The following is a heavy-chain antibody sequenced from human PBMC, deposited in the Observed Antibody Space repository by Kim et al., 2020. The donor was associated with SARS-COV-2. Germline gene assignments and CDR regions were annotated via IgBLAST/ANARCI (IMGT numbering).Heavy chain of an antibody. CDR2: ISSSGSTI. V-gene: IGHV3-11*04. Sequence: RGSLRLSCAASGFTFSDYYMSWIRQAPGKGLEWVSYISSSGSTIYYADSVKGRFTISRDNAKNSLYLQMNSLRAEDTAVYYCARDSPWYSSSWYYFDYWGQGTLVTVSS. D-gene: IGHD6-13*01. CDR3: ARDSPWYSSSWYYFDY. J-gene: IGHJ4*02. CDR1: GFTFSDYY.